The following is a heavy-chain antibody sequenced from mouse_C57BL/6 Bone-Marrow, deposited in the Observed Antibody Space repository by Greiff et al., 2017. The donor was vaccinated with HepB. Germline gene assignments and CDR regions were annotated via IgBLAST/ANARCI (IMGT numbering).Heavy chain of an antibody. CDR3: ADGYSFDY. Sequence: VKLMESGPELVKPGASVKISCKASGYSFTSYYIHWVKQRPGQGLEWIGWIYPGSGNTKYNEKFKGKATLTADTSSSTAYMQLSSLTSEDSAVYYCADGYSFDYWGQGTTLTVSS. CDR2: IYPGSGNT. V-gene: IGHV1-66*01. D-gene: IGHD2-3*01. J-gene: IGHJ2*01. CDR1: GYSFTSYY.